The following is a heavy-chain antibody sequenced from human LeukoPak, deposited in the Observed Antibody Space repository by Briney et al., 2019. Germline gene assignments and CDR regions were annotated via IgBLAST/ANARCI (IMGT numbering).Heavy chain of an antibody. V-gene: IGHV1-46*01. Sequence: ASVKVSCKASGYTFTSYYMHWVRQAPGQGLEWMGIINPSGGSTSYAQKFQGRVTMTRDMSTSTVYMELSSLRSEDTAVYYCARDFCSGGSCYPAAFDYWGQGALVTVSS. J-gene: IGHJ4*02. D-gene: IGHD2-15*01. CDR1: GYTFTSYY. CDR3: ARDFCSGGSCYPAAFDY. CDR2: INPSGGST.